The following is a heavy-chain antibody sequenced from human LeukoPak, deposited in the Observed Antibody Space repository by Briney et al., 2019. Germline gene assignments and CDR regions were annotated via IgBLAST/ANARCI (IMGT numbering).Heavy chain of an antibody. D-gene: IGHD5-24*01. CDR3: ARGVEGDGYNLGWDFDAFDI. V-gene: IGHV4-39*01. CDR2: IYYSGST. Sequence: PSEALSLTCTVSGGSISSSSYYWGWIRQPPGKGLEWIGSIYYSGSTYYNPSLKSRVTISVDTSKNQFSLKLSSVTAADTAVYYCARGVEGDGYNLGWDFDAFDIWGQGTMVTVSS. J-gene: IGHJ3*02. CDR1: GGSISSSSYY.